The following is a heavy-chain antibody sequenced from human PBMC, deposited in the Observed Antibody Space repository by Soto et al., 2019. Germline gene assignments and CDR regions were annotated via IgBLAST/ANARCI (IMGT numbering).Heavy chain of an antibody. CDR3: ARERPALLLTYYGMDV. V-gene: IGHV1-69*01. CDR1: GGTFSSYA. D-gene: IGHD2-15*01. J-gene: IGHJ6*02. Sequence: QVQLVQSGAEVKTPGSSVKVSCKASGGTFSSYAISWGRQAHGQGIEWMGGIIPIFGTANYAQKFQGRVTITADESTSTAYMELSSLRSEDTAVYYWARERPALLLTYYGMDVWCQGTTVTVSS. CDR2: IIPIFGTA.